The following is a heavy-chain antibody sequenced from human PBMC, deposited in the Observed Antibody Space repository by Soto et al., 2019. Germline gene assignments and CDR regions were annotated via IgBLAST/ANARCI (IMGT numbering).Heavy chain of an antibody. CDR1: GGTFSSYA. V-gene: IGHV1-69*12. CDR2: IIPIFGTA. D-gene: IGHD2-2*03. CDR3: ARDTMDIVLVPAAIWGLLDYYGIDV. J-gene: IGHJ6*02. Sequence: QVQLVQSGAEVKKPGSSVKVSCKASGGTFSSYAISWVRQAPGQGLEWMGGIIPIFGTANYAQKFQGRVTITADESTSTAYMELSSLRSDDTAVYYCARDTMDIVLVPAAIWGLLDYYGIDVWGQGTTVTVSS.